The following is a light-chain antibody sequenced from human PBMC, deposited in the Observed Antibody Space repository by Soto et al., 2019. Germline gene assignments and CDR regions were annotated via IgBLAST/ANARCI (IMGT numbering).Light chain of an antibody. CDR2: DAS. Sequence: DIKMTQSPSTLSSYLGERVTITCRASQSISSWLAWYQQKPGKAPKLLIFDASSLEGGAPSRFSGSGSGTEFTLTISSLQPDDFATYYCQQYNSYSRTVGQGTRWIS. V-gene: IGKV1-5*01. CDR3: QQYNSYSRT. CDR1: QSISSW. J-gene: IGKJ1*01.